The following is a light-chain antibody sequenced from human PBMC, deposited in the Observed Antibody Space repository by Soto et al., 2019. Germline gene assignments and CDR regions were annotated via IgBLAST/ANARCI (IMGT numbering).Light chain of an antibody. V-gene: IGKV1-9*01. CDR1: QGISSY. Sequence: DIQLTQSPSFLSASVGDRVTITCRASQGISSYLAWFHQKPGRAPKLLVYAASTLQSGVPSRFSGSGSGTEFTLTISSLQPEDFATYYCQQRKDYPLTFGGGTKVEIK. J-gene: IGKJ4*01. CDR3: QQRKDYPLT. CDR2: AAS.